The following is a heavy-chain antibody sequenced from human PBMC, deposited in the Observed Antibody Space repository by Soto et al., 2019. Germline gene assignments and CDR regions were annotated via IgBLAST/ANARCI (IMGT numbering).Heavy chain of an antibody. CDR2: FDPEDGET. CDR3: ATIRITMIKGSAFDY. J-gene: IGHJ4*02. CDR1: GYTLTELS. D-gene: IGHD3-22*01. V-gene: IGHV1-24*01. Sequence: SSVKVSCKVSGYTLTELSMHWVRQAPGKGLEWMGGFDPEDGETIYAQKFQGRVTMTEDTSTDTAYMELSSLRSEDTAVYYCATIRITMIKGSAFDYCGQGNLVTVSA.